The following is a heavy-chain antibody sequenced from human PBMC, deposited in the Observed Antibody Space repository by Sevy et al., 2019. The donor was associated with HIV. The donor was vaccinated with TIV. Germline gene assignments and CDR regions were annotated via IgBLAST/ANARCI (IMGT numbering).Heavy chain of an antibody. CDR3: ARGKNVLRPLEWLSDFDY. Sequence: ASVKVSCKASGYTFAGYYIHWVRQAPGQVLEWMGRINPNSGVTDYAQKFQGRVTMTTDTSTKTGYMDLSSLRSDDTAMYYCARGKNVLRPLEWLSDFDYWGQGSLVTVSS. V-gene: IGHV1-2*02. D-gene: IGHD3-3*01. CDR1: GYTFAGYY. J-gene: IGHJ4*02. CDR2: INPNSGVT.